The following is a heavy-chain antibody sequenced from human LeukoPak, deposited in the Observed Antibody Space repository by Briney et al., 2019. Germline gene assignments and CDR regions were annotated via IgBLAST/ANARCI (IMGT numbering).Heavy chain of an antibody. Sequence: GGSLRLSCAASGFTFSSYWMSWVRQAPGKGLEWVANIKQDGSEKYYVDSVKGRFTISRDNAKNSLYLQMNSLRAEDTAVYYCAKDRVSRYMDVWGKGTTVTVSS. CDR2: IKQDGSEK. CDR1: GFTFSSYW. D-gene: IGHD3-10*01. J-gene: IGHJ6*03. V-gene: IGHV3-7*01. CDR3: AKDRVSRYMDV.